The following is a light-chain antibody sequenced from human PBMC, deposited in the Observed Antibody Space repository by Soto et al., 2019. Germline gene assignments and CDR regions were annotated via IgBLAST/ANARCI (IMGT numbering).Light chain of an antibody. Sequence: QAVVPQSSSSSASLGSSVKLTCTLSSGHSSYIIAWHQQQPGKAPRYLMKLEGSGSYNKGSGVPDRFSGSSSGADRYLTIANLQSEDEADYYCETWDSNTVVFGGGTKVTVL. J-gene: IGLJ2*01. V-gene: IGLV4-60*03. CDR2: LEGSGSY. CDR3: ETWDSNTVV. CDR1: SGHSSYI.